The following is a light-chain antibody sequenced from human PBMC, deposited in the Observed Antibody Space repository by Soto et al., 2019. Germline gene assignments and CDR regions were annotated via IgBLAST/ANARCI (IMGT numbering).Light chain of an antibody. CDR2: GTS. J-gene: IGKJ4*01. V-gene: IGKV1-39*01. CDR1: QSISKY. Sequence: DIQMTQSPSSLSASVGDRVALTCRASQSISKYLNWYQVKSGKGPKLLIYGTSTLQSGVPSRFSGSGSGTHFTLTISNLQPEDFAVYYCQQCYSPLLTFGGGTRVEIK. CDR3: QQCYSPLLT.